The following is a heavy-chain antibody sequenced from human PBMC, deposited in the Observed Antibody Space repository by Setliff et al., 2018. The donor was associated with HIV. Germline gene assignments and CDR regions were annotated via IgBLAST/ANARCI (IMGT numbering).Heavy chain of an antibody. Sequence: PSETLSLTCAVYNTSVSGYYWTWIRQSPGRGLEWIGEINQSGGTDYNPSLRSRAYMSLDTSKNQFSLKLLSVTAADSAVYYCARGLGITMVRGIRTFDPWGQGTQVTVSS. CDR3: ARGLGITMVRGIRTFDP. CDR1: NTSVSGYY. V-gene: IGHV4-34*01. D-gene: IGHD3-10*01. CDR2: INQSGGT. J-gene: IGHJ5*02.